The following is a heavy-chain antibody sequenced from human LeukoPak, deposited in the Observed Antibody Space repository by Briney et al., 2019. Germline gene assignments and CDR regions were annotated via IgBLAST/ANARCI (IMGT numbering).Heavy chain of an antibody. CDR1: GGSISSGGYY. Sequence: SETLSLTCTVSGGSISSGGYYWSWIRQPPGKGLEWIGYIYHSGSTYYNPSLKSRVTISVDRSKNQSSLKLSSVTAADTAVYYCAREESDAFDIWGQGTMVTVSS. J-gene: IGHJ3*02. D-gene: IGHD2/OR15-2a*01. CDR3: AREESDAFDI. CDR2: IYHSGST. V-gene: IGHV4-30-2*01.